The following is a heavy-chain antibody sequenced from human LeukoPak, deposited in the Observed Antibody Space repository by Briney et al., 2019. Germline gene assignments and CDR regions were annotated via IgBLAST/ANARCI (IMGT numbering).Heavy chain of an antibody. CDR3: ARDPRVPVAGTGGWFDP. Sequence: SETLSLTCAVSGGSISSSNWWSWVRQPPGKGLEWIGEIYHSGSTNYNPSLKSRVTISVDKSKNQFSLKLSSVTAADTAVYYCARDPRVPVAGTGGWFDPWGQGTLVTVSS. CDR2: IYHSGST. CDR1: GGSISSSNW. D-gene: IGHD6-19*01. V-gene: IGHV4-4*02. J-gene: IGHJ5*02.